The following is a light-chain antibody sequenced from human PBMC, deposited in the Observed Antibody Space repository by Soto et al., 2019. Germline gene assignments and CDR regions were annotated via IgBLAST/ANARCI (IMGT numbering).Light chain of an antibody. Sequence: DIQMTQSPSSLSASVGDRVTITCRAGQSISSYLSWYQQKPGKAPKLLINVASTLQSGVPSRFSGSGSGTDFTLAISSLQPEDFATIYCQQTYSTPWTFGQGTKVDIK. J-gene: IGKJ1*01. V-gene: IGKV1-39*01. CDR3: QQTYSTPWT. CDR2: VAS. CDR1: QSISSY.